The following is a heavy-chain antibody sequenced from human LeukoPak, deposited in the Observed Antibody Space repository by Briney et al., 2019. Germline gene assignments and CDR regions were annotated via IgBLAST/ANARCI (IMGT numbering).Heavy chain of an antibody. V-gene: IGHV3-74*01. CDR1: GFTFSSYW. Sequence: GGSLRLSCAASGFTFSSYWMHWLRQAPGKGLVWVSRINSDESSTTYADSVKGRFTISRDNAKDTLYLQMNSLRAEDTAVYFCARVRFLEWSPFDYWGQGTLVTVSS. D-gene: IGHD3-3*01. CDR3: ARVRFLEWSPFDY. CDR2: INSDESST. J-gene: IGHJ4*02.